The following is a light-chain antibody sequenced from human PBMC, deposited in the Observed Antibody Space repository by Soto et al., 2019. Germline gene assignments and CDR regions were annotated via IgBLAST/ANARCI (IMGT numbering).Light chain of an antibody. J-gene: IGLJ2*01. CDR2: DVN. CDR3: SSYTSSSTLLVL. CDR1: SSDVGGYNY. V-gene: IGLV2-14*01. Sequence: QSVLTQPASVSGSPGQSITISCTGTSSDVGGYNYVSWYQQYPGKAPKLMIYDVNNRPSGVSNRFSGSKSGNTASLTISGLQAEDEADYYCSSYTSSSTLLVLFGGGTQLTVL.